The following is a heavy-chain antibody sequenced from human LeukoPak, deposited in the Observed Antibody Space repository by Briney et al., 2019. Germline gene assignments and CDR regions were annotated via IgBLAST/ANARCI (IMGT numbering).Heavy chain of an antibody. CDR2: IKQDGSEK. V-gene: IGHV3-7*01. J-gene: IGHJ3*02. Sequence: GGSLRLSCAASGFTFSSYWMSWVRQAPGKGLEWVANIKQDGSEKYYVDSVKGRFTISRDNAKNSLYLQMNSLRAEDTAVYYCAKARGSYLFEAFDIWGQGTMVTVSS. D-gene: IGHD1-26*01. CDR1: GFTFSSYW. CDR3: AKARGSYLFEAFDI.